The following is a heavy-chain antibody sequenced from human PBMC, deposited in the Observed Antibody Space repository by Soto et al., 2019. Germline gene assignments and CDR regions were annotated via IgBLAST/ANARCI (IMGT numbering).Heavy chain of an antibody. CDR2: IIPIFGTA. CDR1: GGTFSSYA. D-gene: IGHD3-22*01. V-gene: IGHV1-69*01. CDR3: AREGASGSHIGY. Sequence: QVQLVQSGAEVKKPGSSVKVSCKASGGTFSSYAISWVRQAPGQGLEWMGGIIPIFGTANYAQKFQGRVTITADESTSTAYMELRSLSSEHMAVYYCAREGASGSHIGYEGQVTLVTVSS. J-gene: IGHJ4*02.